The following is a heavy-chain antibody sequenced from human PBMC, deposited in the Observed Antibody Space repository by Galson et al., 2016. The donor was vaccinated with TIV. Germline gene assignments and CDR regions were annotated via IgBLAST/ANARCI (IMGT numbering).Heavy chain of an antibody. CDR3: ARDPLFGGMDV. J-gene: IGHJ6*02. CDR2: IKQDGSDR. Sequence: SLRLSCAASQFPFSDYWMNWIRQAPGKGLEWVATIKQDGSDRYYGDSVKGRFTISRDNAKRLLYLHMSSLRVEDTAVYCCARDPLFGGMDVWGQGATVAIS. V-gene: IGHV3-7*03. CDR1: QFPFSDYW. D-gene: IGHD3-10*02.